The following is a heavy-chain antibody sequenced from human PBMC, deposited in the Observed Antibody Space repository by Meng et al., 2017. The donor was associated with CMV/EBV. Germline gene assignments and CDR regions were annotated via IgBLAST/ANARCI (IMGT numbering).Heavy chain of an antibody. V-gene: IGHV3-53*01. CDR2: IYSGDST. Sequence: GGSLRLSCAASGFAVSGNYMSWVRQAPGKGLQWVSVIYSGDSTYSADSVKGRFTISRDNSKNTLYLQMNSLRAEDTAVYYCARAYDYGDYDSCYFDYWGQGTLVTVSS. J-gene: IGHJ4*02. CDR1: GFAVSGNY. D-gene: IGHD4-17*01. CDR3: ARAYDYGDYDSCYFDY.